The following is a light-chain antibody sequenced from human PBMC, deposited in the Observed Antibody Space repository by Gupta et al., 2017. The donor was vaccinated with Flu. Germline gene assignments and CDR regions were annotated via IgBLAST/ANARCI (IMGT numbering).Light chain of an antibody. V-gene: IGKV1-5*03. J-gene: IGKJ1*01. Sequence: DIQMTQSPSTLSASVGDTVTITCRASQNVARWLAWYQQKPGKAPNLLIYEASTLESGVPSRFSGSASGTKSTLTITSLQPDDFATYYCQQYNSDYGVAFGQGTKVEVK. CDR3: QQYNSDYGVA. CDR2: EAS. CDR1: QNVARW.